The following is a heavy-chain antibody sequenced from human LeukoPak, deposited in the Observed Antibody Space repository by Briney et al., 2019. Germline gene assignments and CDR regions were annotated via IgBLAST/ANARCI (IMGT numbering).Heavy chain of an antibody. CDR3: ARDRNVLLWFGETSGAPFDY. Sequence: SETLSLTCAVYGGSFSGYYWSWIRQPPGKGLEWIGEINHSGSTNYNPSLKSRVTISVDTSKNQFSLKLSSVTAADTAVYYCARDRNVLLWFGETSGAPFDYWGQGTLVTVSS. CDR1: GGSFSGYY. D-gene: IGHD3-10*01. J-gene: IGHJ4*02. CDR2: INHSGST. V-gene: IGHV4-34*01.